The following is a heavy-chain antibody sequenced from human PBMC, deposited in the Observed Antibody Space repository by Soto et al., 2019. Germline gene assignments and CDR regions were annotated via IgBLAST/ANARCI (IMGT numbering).Heavy chain of an antibody. D-gene: IGHD1-20*01. V-gene: IGHV3-74*01. CDR3: VRAYNSDY. CDR2: IKSDGRTT. Sequence: EVQLVESGGGLVQPGGSLRLSCAASGFTFSSYWMHWVRQVPGKGLEWVSRIKSDGRTTSYADSVKGRFTISRDNAKNTLYLQMNSLRAEDTAVYYCVRAYNSDYWCQGTLVTVSS. CDR1: GFTFSSYW. J-gene: IGHJ4*02.